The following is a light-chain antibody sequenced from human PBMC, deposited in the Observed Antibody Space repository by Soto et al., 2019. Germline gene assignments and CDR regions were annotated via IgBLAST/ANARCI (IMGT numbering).Light chain of an antibody. CDR1: SRDVGGYNY. V-gene: IGLV2-14*01. Sequence: QSALTQPASVSGSPGQSITISCTGTSRDVGGYNYVSWHQQHPGKAPNVIITEVSNRPSGVSNRFSGSKSGNTASLTISGLQDEDEADYYCSSYVNYNTFVIFGGGTKVTVL. J-gene: IGLJ2*01. CDR3: SSYVNYNTFVI. CDR2: EVS.